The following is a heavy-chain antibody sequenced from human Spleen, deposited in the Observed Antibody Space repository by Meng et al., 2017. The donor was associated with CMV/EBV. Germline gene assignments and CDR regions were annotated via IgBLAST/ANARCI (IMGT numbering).Heavy chain of an antibody. J-gene: IGHJ3*01. CDR3: ARTYDIVKYPFDL. Sequence: ASVKVSCKASGYTFTAHYFHWVRQAPGQGLEWMGWINPDSGATNYAHKSQGRVSMTRDTSVSSVYMEVSRLRSDDTALYYCARTYDIVKYPFDLWGQGTLVTVSS. V-gene: IGHV1-2*07. CDR2: INPDSGAT. CDR1: GYTFTAHY. D-gene: IGHD5-12*01.